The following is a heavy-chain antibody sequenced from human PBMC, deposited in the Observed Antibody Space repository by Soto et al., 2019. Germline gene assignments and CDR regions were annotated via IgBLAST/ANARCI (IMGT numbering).Heavy chain of an antibody. CDR2: IYPVDSDT. J-gene: IGHJ4*02. D-gene: IGHD3-9*01. CDR3: ARRPPGDWFNYYFDY. CDR1: GYSFISYW. Sequence: GESLKISCKGSGYSFISYWIGWVRQMPGKGLEWMGIIYPVDSDTRYSPSFQGQVTISADKSISTAYLQWSSLKASDTAMYHCARRPPGDWFNYYFDYWGQGTLVTVSS. V-gene: IGHV5-51*01.